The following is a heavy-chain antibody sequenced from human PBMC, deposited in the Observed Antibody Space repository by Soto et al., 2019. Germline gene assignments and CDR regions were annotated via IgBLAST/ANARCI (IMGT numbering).Heavy chain of an antibody. Sequence: ASVKVSCKASGYSLTEYYLHWVRQAPGQGLEWMGWINPTTGGTTYAQKFEGRVTMTRDRSVNTAYMELSRLRSDDTALYYCARTKSWAVAGLDFDYWGQGTLVTVSS. D-gene: IGHD6-19*01. CDR2: INPTTGGT. CDR3: ARTKSWAVAGLDFDY. J-gene: IGHJ4*02. CDR1: GYSLTEYY. V-gene: IGHV1-2*02.